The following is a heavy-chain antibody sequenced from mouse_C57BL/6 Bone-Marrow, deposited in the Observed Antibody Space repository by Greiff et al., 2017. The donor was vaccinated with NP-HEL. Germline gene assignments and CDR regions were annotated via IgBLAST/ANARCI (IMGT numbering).Heavy chain of an antibody. V-gene: IGHV7-3*01. Sequence: EVQRVESGGGLVQPGGSLSLSCAASGFTFTDYYMSWVRQPPGTALEWLGFIRNKANGYTTEYSASVKGRFTISRDNSQSILYLQMNALRAEDSATYYCARYYYYGSILDYWGQGTTLTVSS. J-gene: IGHJ2*01. CDR1: GFTFTDYY. CDR3: ARYYYYGSILDY. D-gene: IGHD1-1*01. CDR2: IRNKANGYTT.